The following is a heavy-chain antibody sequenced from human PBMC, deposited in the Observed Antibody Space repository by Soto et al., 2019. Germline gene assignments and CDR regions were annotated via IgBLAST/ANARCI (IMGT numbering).Heavy chain of an antibody. CDR2: IGVFNGNT. Sequence: QVHLVQSGDELKKPGASVRVSFAAFVYTFKNYGIGWVRQAPGQGMEWVGRIGVFNGNTNYAEKFQGRVYMTTDTSTKTAYIELRSLRSDVTAVYYCAREQPSGATSRDGMDVWGKGTTVTVSS. D-gene: IGHD5-12*01. V-gene: IGHV1-18*04. CDR1: VYTFKNYG. J-gene: IGHJ6*04. CDR3: AREQPSGATSRDGMDV.